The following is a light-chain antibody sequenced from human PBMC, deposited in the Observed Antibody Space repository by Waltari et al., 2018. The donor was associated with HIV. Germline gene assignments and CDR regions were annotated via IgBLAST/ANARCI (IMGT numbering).Light chain of an antibody. J-gene: IGLJ3*02. CDR3: VLYMGSGRV. CDR1: SWSSPTGYY. Sequence: QTVVTQEPSISVSPGGTIQLTCAWGSWSSPTGYYSGWYQQTPGQAPRTLISNTNIRSSGVPDRCSGSMVGNKAALTITGARPDDESYYYCVLYMGSGRVFGGGTRLTVL. V-gene: IGLV8-61*01. CDR2: NTN.